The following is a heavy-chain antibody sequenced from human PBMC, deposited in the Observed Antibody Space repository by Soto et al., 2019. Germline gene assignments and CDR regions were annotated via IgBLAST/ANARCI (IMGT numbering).Heavy chain of an antibody. Sequence: PSDTLSLSCTVSGGSISSSSYSGGWIRQPPGKGLEWIGSIYYSGSTYYNPSLKSRVTISVDTSKNQFSLKLSSVTAADTAVYYCARLRRYCSSTSCQTVWFDPWGQGTLVTVSS. CDR2: IYYSGST. CDR3: ARLRRYCSSTSCQTVWFDP. V-gene: IGHV4-39*01. J-gene: IGHJ5*02. D-gene: IGHD2-2*01. CDR1: GGSISSSSYS.